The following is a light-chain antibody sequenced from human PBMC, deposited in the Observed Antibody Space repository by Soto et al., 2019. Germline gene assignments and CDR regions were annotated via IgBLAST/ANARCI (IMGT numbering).Light chain of an antibody. CDR2: GAS. J-gene: IGKJ2*01. CDR1: QSVTSNF. Sequence: EIVLTQSPGTLSFSPGERATISCRASQSVTSNFLAWYRQKPGQAPRLLIYGASSRPGGIPDRFSGSGSVTDFTLTISRLEPEDFAVYYCQQYGSSPYTFAQVTKLEI. CDR3: QQYGSSPYT. V-gene: IGKV3-20*01.